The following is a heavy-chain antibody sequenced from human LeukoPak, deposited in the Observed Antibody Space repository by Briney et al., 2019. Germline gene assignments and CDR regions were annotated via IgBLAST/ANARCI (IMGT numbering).Heavy chain of an antibody. J-gene: IGHJ3*02. V-gene: IGHV4-61*02. CDR3: ARGPYSYDSSGAFDI. Sequence: SETLSLTCTVSGGSISSGSYYWSWIRQPAGKGLEWIGRIYSSGSTSYNPSLKSRVTISGDTSKNQFSLKLSSVTAADTAVYFCARGPYSYDSSGAFDIWGQGTMVTVSS. CDR2: IYSSGST. D-gene: IGHD3-22*01. CDR1: GGSISSGSYY.